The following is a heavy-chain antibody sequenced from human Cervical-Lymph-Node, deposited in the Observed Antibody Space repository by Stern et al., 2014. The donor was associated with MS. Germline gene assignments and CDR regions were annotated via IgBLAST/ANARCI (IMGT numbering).Heavy chain of an antibody. Sequence: HLVESGPEVKKPGTSVKVSCKASGFTFTSSAVQWVRQARGQRLEWIGGSVVGSGNTNYAQKFQERVPITRDMSTSTAYMELSSLRSEDTAVYYCAAEPMYYSDSVGAFDIWGQGTMVTVSS. D-gene: IGHD3-22*01. CDR3: AAEPMYYSDSVGAFDI. CDR2: SVVGSGNT. V-gene: IGHV1-58*01. CDR1: GFTFTSSA. J-gene: IGHJ3*02.